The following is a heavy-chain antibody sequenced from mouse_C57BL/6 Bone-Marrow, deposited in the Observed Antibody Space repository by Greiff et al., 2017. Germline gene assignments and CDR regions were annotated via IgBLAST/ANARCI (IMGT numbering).Heavy chain of an antibody. J-gene: IGHJ1*03. CDR1: GFNIKDDY. Sequence: EVHLVESGAELVRPGASVKLSCTASGFNIKDDYMHWVKQRPEQGLEWIGWIDPENGDTEYASKFQGKATIAADTSSTTAYLQLSSLTSEATAVYYCTTGYFDVWGTGTTVTVSS. CDR3: TTGYFDV. V-gene: IGHV14-4*01. CDR2: IDPENGDT.